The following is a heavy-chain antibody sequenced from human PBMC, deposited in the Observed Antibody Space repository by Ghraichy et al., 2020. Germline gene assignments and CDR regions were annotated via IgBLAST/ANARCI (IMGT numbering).Heavy chain of an antibody. CDR2: ISSSSSTI. J-gene: IGHJ4*02. Sequence: GGSLRLSCAASGFTFSSYSMNWVRQAPGTGLEWLSYISSSSSTIYYADSVKGRFTISRDNAKNSLYLEMNSLRDDDTAVYYCARDNSGWYYFEYWGQGTLVTVSS. CDR1: GFTFSSYS. CDR3: ARDNSGWYYFEY. D-gene: IGHD6-19*01. V-gene: IGHV3-48*02.